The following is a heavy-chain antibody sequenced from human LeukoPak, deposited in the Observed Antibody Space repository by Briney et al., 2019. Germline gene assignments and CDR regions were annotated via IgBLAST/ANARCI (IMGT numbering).Heavy chain of an antibody. CDR1: GFTFSSYW. CDR3: ARYCSGGSCYPGFDY. CDR2: INSDGSST. Sequence: PGGSLRLSCAASGFTFSSYWMHRVRQAPGKGLVWVSRINSDGSSTSYADSVKGRFTISRDNAKNTLYLQMNSLRAEDTAVYYCARYCSGGSCYPGFDYWGQGTLVTVSS. J-gene: IGHJ4*02. D-gene: IGHD2-15*01. V-gene: IGHV3-74*01.